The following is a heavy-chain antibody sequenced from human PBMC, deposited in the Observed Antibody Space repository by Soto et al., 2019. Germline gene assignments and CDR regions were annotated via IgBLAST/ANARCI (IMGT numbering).Heavy chain of an antibody. CDR3: ARDGPSYYYDSSGYLEV. CDR2: INPSGGST. V-gene: IGHV1-46*01. CDR1: GYTFTSYY. D-gene: IGHD3-22*01. Sequence: VSVKVSCKASGYTFTSYYMHWVRQAPGQGLEWMGIINPSGGSTSYAQKFQGRVTMTRDTSTSTVYMELSSLRSEDTAVYYCARDGPSYYYDSSGYLEVWGQGTLVTVSS. J-gene: IGHJ4*02.